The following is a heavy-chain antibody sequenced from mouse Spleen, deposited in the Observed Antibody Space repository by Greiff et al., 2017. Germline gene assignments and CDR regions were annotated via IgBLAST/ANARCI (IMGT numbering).Heavy chain of an antibody. Sequence: QVQLQQPGAELVKPGASVKLSCKASGYTFTSYWMQWVKQRPGQGLEWIGEIDPSDSYTNYNQKFKGKATLTVDTSSSTAYMQLSSLTSEDSAVYYCVWGGDWGFAYWGQGTLVTVSA. CDR2: IDPSDSYT. D-gene: IGHD2-13*01. CDR3: VWGGDWGFAY. V-gene: IGHV1-50*01. CDR1: GYTFTSYW. J-gene: IGHJ3*01.